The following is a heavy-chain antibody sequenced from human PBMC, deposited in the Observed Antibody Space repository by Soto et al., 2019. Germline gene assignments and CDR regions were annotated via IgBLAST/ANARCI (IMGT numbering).Heavy chain of an antibody. CDR2: IYYSGST. CDR1: GGSISSSSYY. J-gene: IGHJ5*02. Sequence: PWETLSLTCTVSGGSISSSSYYWGWIRQPPGKGLEWIGSIYYSGSTYYNPSLKSRVTISVDTSKNQFSLKLSSVTAADTAVYYCARLRGYGNWFDPWGQGTLVTVSS. V-gene: IGHV4-39*01. D-gene: IGHD5-18*01. CDR3: ARLRGYGNWFDP.